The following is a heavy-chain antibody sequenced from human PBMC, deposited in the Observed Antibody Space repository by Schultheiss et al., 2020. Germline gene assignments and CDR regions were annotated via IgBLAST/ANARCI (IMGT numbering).Heavy chain of an antibody. Sequence: SLKISCAASGFTFYDYAMHWVRQAPGKGLEWVAGISWNSGDIGYVDSVRGRFAISRDNAKNSLYLQMNSLRIEDSALYYCAKSGITGTTEFDYWGQGTRVTVSS. CDR2: ISWNSGDI. CDR3: AKSGITGTTEFDY. J-gene: IGHJ4*02. V-gene: IGHV3-9*01. CDR1: GFTFYDYA. D-gene: IGHD1-14*01.